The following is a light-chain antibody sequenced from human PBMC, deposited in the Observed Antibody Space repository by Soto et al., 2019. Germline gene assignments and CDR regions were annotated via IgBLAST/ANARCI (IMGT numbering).Light chain of an antibody. CDR2: KAS. CDR1: QTISSW. Sequence: DIQMTQSPSTLSGSVGDRVTITCRASQTISSWLAWYQQKPGKAPKLLIYKASTLKSGVPSRFSGSGSGTEFTLTSSSLQPDDFATYYCQQFNSYPLTFGQGTRLEIK. V-gene: IGKV1-5*03. CDR3: QQFNSYPLT. J-gene: IGKJ5*01.